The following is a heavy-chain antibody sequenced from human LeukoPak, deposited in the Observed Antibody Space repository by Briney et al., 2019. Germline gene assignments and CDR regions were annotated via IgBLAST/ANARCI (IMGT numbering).Heavy chain of an antibody. Sequence: GSLRLSCAASGFTFSSYAMSWVRQTPGKGLEWVSAISGSGGSTYYADSVKGRFTISRDNAKNSLYLQMNSLRAEDTAVYYCAREGIAAAGTSDYWGQGTLVTVSS. CDR2: ISGSGGST. CDR3: AREGIAAAGTSDY. CDR1: GFTFSSYA. D-gene: IGHD6-13*01. V-gene: IGHV3-23*01. J-gene: IGHJ4*02.